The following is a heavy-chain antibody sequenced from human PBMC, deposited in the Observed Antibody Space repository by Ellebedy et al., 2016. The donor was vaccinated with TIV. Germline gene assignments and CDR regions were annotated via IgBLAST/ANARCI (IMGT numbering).Heavy chain of an antibody. CDR1: GFTFSTYS. Sequence: GESLKISCAASGFTFSTYSMNWVRQAPGKGLEWVSYISGISSSMYYADSVKGRFTIYRDNAKNSLYLQMNGLRAEDTAVYYCARGTGTTSFVLDYWGQGTLVTVSS. CDR2: ISGISSSM. V-gene: IGHV3-48*01. CDR3: ARGTGTTSFVLDY. D-gene: IGHD1-1*01. J-gene: IGHJ4*02.